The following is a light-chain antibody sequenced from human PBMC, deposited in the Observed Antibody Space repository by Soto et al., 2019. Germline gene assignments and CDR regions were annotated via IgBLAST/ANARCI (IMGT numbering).Light chain of an antibody. Sequence: DIQMTQSPSTLSGSVGDRVTITCRASQTISSWLAWYQQKQGKAPKXLIYKASTLKSGVPSRFSGSGSGTELTITISSLQPDDCETYYGQHYNSYSEAFGQGTRLEIK. CDR2: KAS. CDR3: QHYNSYSEA. CDR1: QTISSW. J-gene: IGKJ5*01. V-gene: IGKV1-5*03.